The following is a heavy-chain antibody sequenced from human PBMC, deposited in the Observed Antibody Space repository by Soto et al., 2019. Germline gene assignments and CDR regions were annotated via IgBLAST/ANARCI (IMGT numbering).Heavy chain of an antibody. CDR1: GYSFTNYW. CDR3: AIRWGIGVAGRRDPWFDA. D-gene: IGHD6-19*01. V-gene: IGHV5-51*01. J-gene: IGHJ5*02. CDR2: IYPGDSDT. Sequence: PGESLKISCKGSGYSFTNYWIGWVRQMPGKGLEWMGIIYPGDSDTRYSPSFQGQVTISADKSISAADLQWSSRKASDTAMYYCAIRWGIGVAGRRDPWFDACCQGTLVTV.